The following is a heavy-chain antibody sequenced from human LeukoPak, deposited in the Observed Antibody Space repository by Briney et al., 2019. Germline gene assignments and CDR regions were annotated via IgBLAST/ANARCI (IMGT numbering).Heavy chain of an antibody. CDR3: ARGGGVTYYDSTGYLWYFDY. Sequence: SETLSLTCTVSGGSISGYYWSWIRQPPGKGLEYIGYIHYTGQTDSNPSLKSRVTISVDTSKNQFPLKLSSVTAADTAVYYCARGGGVTYYDSTGYLWYFDYWGQGILVTVSS. J-gene: IGHJ4*02. D-gene: IGHD3-22*01. V-gene: IGHV4-59*01. CDR2: IHYTGQT. CDR1: GGSISGYY.